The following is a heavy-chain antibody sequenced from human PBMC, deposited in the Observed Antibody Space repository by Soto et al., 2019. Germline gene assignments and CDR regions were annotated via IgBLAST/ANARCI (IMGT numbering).Heavy chain of an antibody. CDR1: GYTFTSYD. CDR3: ARGSTPVCSGGSCYWGDAFAL. Sequence: GASVKVSCKASGYTFTSYDSNWVRQATGQGLEWMGWMNPNRVNTCYAQKFQGRVTMTRNTCISTAYMELSSLRSKDTAVYYCARGSTPVCSGGSCYWGDAFALWGKGTMVHVPS. D-gene: IGHD2-15*01. CDR2: MNPNRVNT. V-gene: IGHV1-8*01. J-gene: IGHJ3*01.